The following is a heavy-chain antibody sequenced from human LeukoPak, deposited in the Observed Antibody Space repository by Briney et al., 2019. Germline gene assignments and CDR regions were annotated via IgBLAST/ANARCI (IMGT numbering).Heavy chain of an antibody. J-gene: IGHJ3*02. CDR1: GYTFSGYY. D-gene: IGHD3-16*01. V-gene: IGHV1-2*02. Sequence: ASVKVSCKASGYTFSGYYIHWVRQAPGQGLEWMGWINPNSSGTNYAQKFQGRVTMTRDTSISTAYMELSRLRSDDTAVYYCARGGGTISNAFDIWGQGTMVTVSS. CDR2: INPNSSGT. CDR3: ARGGGTISNAFDI.